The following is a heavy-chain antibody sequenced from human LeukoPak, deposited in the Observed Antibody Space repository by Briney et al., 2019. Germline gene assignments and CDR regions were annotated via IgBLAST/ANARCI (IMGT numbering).Heavy chain of an antibody. CDR2: IRGSGGST. Sequence: PGASLRLSCAASGFTFSSYAMSWVRQAPGKGLEWVSAIRGSGGSTYYADSVTGRFTISRDNTKNTLYLQMNSLRAEDTAGYYCAKHSGSYPYYYYGMDVWGQGTTVTVSS. CDR3: AKHSGSYPYYYYGMDV. D-gene: IGHD1-26*01. CDR1: GFTFSSYA. J-gene: IGHJ6*02. V-gene: IGHV3-23*01.